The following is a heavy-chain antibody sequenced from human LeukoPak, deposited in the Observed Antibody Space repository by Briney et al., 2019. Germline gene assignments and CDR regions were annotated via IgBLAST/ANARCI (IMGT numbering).Heavy chain of an antibody. CDR2: IRYDGSNK. CDR1: GFTFSGSG. CDR3: AKVGPAANYYYYYYMDV. Sequence: GGSLRLSCAASGFTFSGSGMHWVRQAPGKGLEWVAFIRYDGSNKYYADSVKGRFTISRDNSKNTLYLQMNSLRAEDTAVYYCAKVGPAANYYYYYYMDVWGKGTTVTISS. V-gene: IGHV3-30*02. J-gene: IGHJ6*03. D-gene: IGHD2-2*01.